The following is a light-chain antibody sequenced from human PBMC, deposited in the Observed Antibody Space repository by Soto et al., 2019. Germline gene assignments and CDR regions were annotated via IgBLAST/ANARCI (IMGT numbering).Light chain of an antibody. Sequence: EIVSTQSPATLSLSPGERATLSCRASQGVSRYLAWYQQKPGQAPRLLIYDASNRATGIPARFSGSGSGTEFTLTISSLQPDDFATYYCQQYNSYWTFGQGTTVDIK. CDR1: QGVSRY. V-gene: IGKV3-11*01. CDR3: QQYNSYWT. J-gene: IGKJ1*01. CDR2: DAS.